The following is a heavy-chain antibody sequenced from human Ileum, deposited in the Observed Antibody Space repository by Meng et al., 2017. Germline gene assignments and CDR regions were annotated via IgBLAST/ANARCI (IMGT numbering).Heavy chain of an antibody. D-gene: IGHD1-1*01. J-gene: IGHJ6*02. CDR2: IVSSGSTI. V-gene: IGHV3-48*03. CDR3: ARRGKNWPVNYYGMDV. Sequence: GESLMISCAASGFTFSSYEMSWVRQAPRKGLEWASHIVSSGSTIYYADPVKGRFTMPRDNAKNSLYLQMNILRGEDTAVYYCARRGKNWPVNYYGMDVWGQGTTVTVSS. CDR1: GFTFSSYE.